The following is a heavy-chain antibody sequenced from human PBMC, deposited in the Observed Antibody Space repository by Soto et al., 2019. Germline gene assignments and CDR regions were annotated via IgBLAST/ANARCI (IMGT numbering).Heavy chain of an antibody. Sequence: GGSLRLSCAASGFTFSNAWMNWVRQAPGKGLEWVGRIKSKTDGGTTDYAAPVKGRFTISRDDSKNTLYLQMNSLKTEDTAVYYCTTDPTEQWLVPYYYGMDVWGQGTTVTVSS. CDR1: GFTFSNAW. V-gene: IGHV3-15*07. J-gene: IGHJ6*02. CDR3: TTDPTEQWLVPYYYGMDV. D-gene: IGHD6-19*01. CDR2: IKSKTDGGTT.